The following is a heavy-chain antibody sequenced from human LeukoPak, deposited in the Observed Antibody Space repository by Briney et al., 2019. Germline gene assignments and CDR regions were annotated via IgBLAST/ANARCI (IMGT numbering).Heavy chain of an antibody. CDR3: AKESGYGYDIDY. CDR2: ISYDGSNK. J-gene: IGHJ4*02. D-gene: IGHD5-12*01. CDR1: GFTFSSYG. V-gene: IGHV3-30*18. Sequence: GGSLRLSCAASGFTFSSYGMHWVRQAPGKGLEWVAVISYDGSNKYYADSVKGRFTISRDNSKNTLYLQMNSLRAEDTAVYYCAKESGYGYDIDYWGQGTLVTVSS.